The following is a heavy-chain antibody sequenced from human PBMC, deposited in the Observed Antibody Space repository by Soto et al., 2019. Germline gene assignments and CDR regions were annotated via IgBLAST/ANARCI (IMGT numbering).Heavy chain of an antibody. CDR3: ARWYGDSAIDY. CDR1: GFTFSSYG. V-gene: IGHV3-33*01. CDR2: IWYDGSNK. J-gene: IGHJ4*02. Sequence: SLRLSCAASGFTFSSYGMHWVRQAPGKGLEWVAVIWYDGSNKYYADSVKGRFTISRDNSKNTLYLQMNSLRAEDTAVYYCARWYGDSAIDYWGQGTLVTVSS. D-gene: IGHD4-17*01.